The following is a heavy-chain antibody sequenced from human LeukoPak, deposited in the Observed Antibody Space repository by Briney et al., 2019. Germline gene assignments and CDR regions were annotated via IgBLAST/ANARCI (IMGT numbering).Heavy chain of an antibody. CDR1: GYTFTSYG. D-gene: IGHD3-22*01. Sequence: ASVKVSCQASGYTFTSYGISWVRQAPGPGLEWMGRISAYNGNTNYAQKLQGRVTMTTDTSTSTAYMELRSLRSDDTAVYYCARPILYYYDSSGYYDYWGQGTLVTVSS. J-gene: IGHJ4*02. CDR2: ISAYNGNT. CDR3: ARPILYYYDSSGYYDY. V-gene: IGHV1-18*01.